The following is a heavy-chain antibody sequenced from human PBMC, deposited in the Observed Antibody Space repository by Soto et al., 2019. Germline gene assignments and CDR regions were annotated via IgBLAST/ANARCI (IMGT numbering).Heavy chain of an antibody. V-gene: IGHV4-59*01. Sequence: SETLSLTCTVSGGSISPYYWSWLRQPPGKGLEYIGYVYYSGVTNYNPSLKSRVTISIDTSKNQFSLKLSSVTAADTAVYYCARGHYGGNALIWFDPWGQGTLVTVSS. CDR3: ARGHYGGNALIWFDP. CDR2: VYYSGVT. D-gene: IGHD4-17*01. CDR1: GGSISPYY. J-gene: IGHJ5*02.